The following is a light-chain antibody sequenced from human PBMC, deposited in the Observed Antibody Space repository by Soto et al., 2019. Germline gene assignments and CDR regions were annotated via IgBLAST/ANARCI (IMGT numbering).Light chain of an antibody. J-gene: IGKJ4*01. CDR2: QAS. Sequence: DIQMTQSPSTLSASVGDSVSITCRASQSVSFFLAWYQQKPGKAPKLLIYQASTLGRGVPSRFSGSGSGTDFSLNISSLQPDDFASYYCQHYKSYPLTFGGGTKVEIK. CDR1: QSVSFF. CDR3: QHYKSYPLT. V-gene: IGKV1-5*03.